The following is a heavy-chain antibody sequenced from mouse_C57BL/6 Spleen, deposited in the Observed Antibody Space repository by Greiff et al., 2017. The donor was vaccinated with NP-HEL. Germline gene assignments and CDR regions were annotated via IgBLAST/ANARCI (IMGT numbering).Heavy chain of an antibody. Sequence: EVQLQQSGTVLARPGASVKMSCKTSGYTFTSYWMHWVKQRPGQGLEWIGAIYPGNSDTSYNQKFKGKAKLTAVTSASTAYMELSSLTNEDSAVYYCTPYDYDVGYYFDYWGQGTTLTVSS. J-gene: IGHJ2*01. CDR2: IYPGNSDT. D-gene: IGHD2-4*01. CDR3: TPYDYDVGYYFDY. CDR1: GYTFTSYW. V-gene: IGHV1-5*01.